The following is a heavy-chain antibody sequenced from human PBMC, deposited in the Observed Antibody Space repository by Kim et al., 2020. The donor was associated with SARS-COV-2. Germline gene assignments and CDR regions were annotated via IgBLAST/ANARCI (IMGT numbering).Heavy chain of an antibody. Sequence: GGSLRLSCAGSGFSFSSHGMGWARQAPGKGLEWVSVISASGGTTFYTDSVRGRSTISRDNSQNKVFLYMDNLRDDDTAVYYCAKGSAGVRDGVDYWGQGILVTVSS. CDR3: AKGSAGVRDGVDY. D-gene: IGHD3-10*01. V-gene: IGHV3-23*01. CDR2: ISASGGTT. CDR1: GFSFSSHG. J-gene: IGHJ4*02.